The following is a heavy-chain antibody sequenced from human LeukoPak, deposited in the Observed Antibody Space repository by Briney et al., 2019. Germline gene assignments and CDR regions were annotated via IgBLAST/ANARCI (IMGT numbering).Heavy chain of an antibody. V-gene: IGHV3-7*01. Sequence: GGSLRLSCAASGFTFSNYWMTWVRQAPGKGLEWVANIKQDGSEKHYVDSVKGRFTISRDNAKNSLYLQMNSLRAEDTAVYFCARDAYCYSSRCYVGYFQQWGQGTLVTVSS. CDR1: GFTFSNYW. D-gene: IGHD2-2*01. CDR2: IKQDGSEK. J-gene: IGHJ1*01. CDR3: ARDAYCYSSRCYVGYFQQ.